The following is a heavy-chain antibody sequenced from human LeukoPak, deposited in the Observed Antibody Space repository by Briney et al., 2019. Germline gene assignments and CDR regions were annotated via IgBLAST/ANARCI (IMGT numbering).Heavy chain of an antibody. CDR1: GFTFSSYG. CDR2: IRYDGSNK. CDR3: AKDLYYYDSSGYYPLDY. V-gene: IGHV3-30*02. Sequence: GGSLRLSCAASGFTFSSYGMHWVRQAPGKGLEWVALIRYDGSNKYYADSVKGRFTISRDNSKNTLYLQMNSLRAEDTAVYYCAKDLYYYDSSGYYPLDYWGQGTLVTVSS. D-gene: IGHD3-22*01. J-gene: IGHJ4*02.